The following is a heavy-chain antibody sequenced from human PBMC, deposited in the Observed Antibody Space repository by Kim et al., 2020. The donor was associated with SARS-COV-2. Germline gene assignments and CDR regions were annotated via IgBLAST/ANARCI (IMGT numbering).Heavy chain of an antibody. V-gene: IGHV3-48*04. CDR3: AREDPGEWELLRAFDI. CDR1: GFTFSSYS. Sequence: GGSLRLSCAASGFTFSSYSMNWVRQAPGKGLEWVSYISSSSSTIYYADSVKGRFTISRDNAKNSLYLQMNSLRAEDTAVYYCAREDPGEWELLRAFDIWGQGTMVTVSS. CDR2: ISSSSSTI. J-gene: IGHJ3*02. D-gene: IGHD1-26*01.